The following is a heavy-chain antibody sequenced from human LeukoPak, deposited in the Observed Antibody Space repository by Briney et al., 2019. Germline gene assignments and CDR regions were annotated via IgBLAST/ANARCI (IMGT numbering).Heavy chain of an antibody. D-gene: IGHD2-2*01. CDR1: GGSISSYS. CDR3: ARGGCSSTSCSPV. J-gene: IGHJ6*04. Sequence: KASETLSLTCTVSGGSISSYSWSWLRQPPGKGLEWIGYIYYSGSTNYNPSLKSRVTISVDTSKNQFSLKLSSVTAADTAVYYCARGGCSSTSCSPVWGKGITVTVSS. CDR2: IYYSGST. V-gene: IGHV4-59*01.